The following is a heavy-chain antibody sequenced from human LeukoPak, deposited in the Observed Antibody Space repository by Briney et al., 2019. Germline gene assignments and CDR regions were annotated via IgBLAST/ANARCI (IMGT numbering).Heavy chain of an antibody. CDR2: IKSKTDGGTT. V-gene: IGHV3-15*01. CDR1: GFTFSNAW. CDR3: TFIVGAPGSPIYFDY. Sequence: GGSMRLSCAASGFTFSNAWMSWVRQAPGKGLEWVGRIKSKTDGGTTDYAAPVKGRFPISRDDSKNTLYLEMNSLKTEDTAVYYCTFIVGAPGSPIYFDYWGQGTLVTVSS. J-gene: IGHJ4*02. D-gene: IGHD1-26*01.